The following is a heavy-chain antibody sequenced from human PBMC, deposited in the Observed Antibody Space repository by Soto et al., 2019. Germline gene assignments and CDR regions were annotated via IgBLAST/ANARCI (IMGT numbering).Heavy chain of an antibody. CDR3: ARDGDSSGWNYWYFDL. V-gene: IGHV3-30*04. J-gene: IGHJ2*01. CDR2: MSYDGTKK. CDR1: GFTFNFYS. D-gene: IGHD6-19*01. Sequence: XESLRLSCTASGFTFNFYSIHWVRQAPGKGLEWVAVMSYDGTKKFFADSVKGRFTISRDNTKNTLFLDMDRLTTEDTAMYYCARDGDSSGWNYWYFDLWGRGTRVTVSS.